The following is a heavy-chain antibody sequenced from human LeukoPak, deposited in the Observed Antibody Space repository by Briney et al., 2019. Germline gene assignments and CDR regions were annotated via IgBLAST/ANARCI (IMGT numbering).Heavy chain of an antibody. V-gene: IGHV3-30*18. CDR2: ISYDGSSK. Sequence: GGSLRPSCAGSGFPFSRYGMHWVRQAPGKGLEWGAVISYDGSSKYYGGSVKGRFTISRDNSKNTLYLQMNRLRTEDTAVYYCAKDGYYDFWSDLDYWGQGVLVTVSS. CDR3: AKDGYYDFWSDLDY. CDR1: GFPFSRYG. J-gene: IGHJ4*02. D-gene: IGHD3-3*01.